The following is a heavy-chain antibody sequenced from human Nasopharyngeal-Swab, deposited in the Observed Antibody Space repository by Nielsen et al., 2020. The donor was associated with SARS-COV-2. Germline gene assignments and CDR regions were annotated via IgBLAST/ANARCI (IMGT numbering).Heavy chain of an antibody. V-gene: IGHV4-34*01. J-gene: IGHJ4*02. CDR3: ARGAAAADY. CDR2: TNHSGSS. Sequence: SETLSPTSAVFRGSLSDYYWTWIRQPPGKGLEWIGETNHSGSSNYNPSLKSRVTISVDTSKNQFSLNLNSVTAADTAVYYCARGAAAADYWGQGTLVTVSS. CDR1: RGSLSDYY. D-gene: IGHD6-13*01.